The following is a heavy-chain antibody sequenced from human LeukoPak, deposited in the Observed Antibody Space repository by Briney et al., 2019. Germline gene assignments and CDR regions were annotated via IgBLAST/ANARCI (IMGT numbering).Heavy chain of an antibody. CDR2: IWYDGSNK. CDR1: GFTFSSYG. J-gene: IGHJ3*02. V-gene: IGHV3-33*01. Sequence: GRSLRLSCAASGFTFSSYGMHWVRQAPGKGLEWVAVIWYDGSNKYYADSVKGQFTISRDNSKNTLYLQMNSLRAEDTAVYYCARGPVWNDYGDDAFDIWGQGTMVTVSS. D-gene: IGHD4-17*01. CDR3: ARGPVWNDYGDDAFDI.